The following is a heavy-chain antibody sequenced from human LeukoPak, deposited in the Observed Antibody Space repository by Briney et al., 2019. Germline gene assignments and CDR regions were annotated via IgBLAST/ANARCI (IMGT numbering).Heavy chain of an antibody. J-gene: IGHJ3*02. CDR1: GYTFAGYY. CDR2: INPNSGGT. D-gene: IGHD6-19*01. V-gene: IGHV1-2*02. Sequence: ASVKVSCKASGYTFAGYYMHWVRQAPGQGLEWMGWINPNSGGTNYAQKFQGRVTMTRDTSISTAYMELSRLRSDDTAVYYCARDGVAVAGTAFDIWGQGTMVTVSS. CDR3: ARDGVAVAGTAFDI.